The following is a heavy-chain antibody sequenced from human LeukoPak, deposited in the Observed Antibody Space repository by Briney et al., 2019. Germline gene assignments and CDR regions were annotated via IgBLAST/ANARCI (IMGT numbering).Heavy chain of an antibody. CDR3: ARYDFWSGYYTSDY. D-gene: IGHD3-3*01. J-gene: IGHJ4*02. V-gene: IGHV1-2*02. Sequence: ASVKVSCKASGYTFTGYYMHWVRQAPGQGLEWMGWINPNSGGTNYAQKFQGRVTMTRDTSISTAYMELSRLRSDDTAVYYCARYDFWSGYYTSDYWGQGTLVTVST. CDR2: INPNSGGT. CDR1: GYTFTGYY.